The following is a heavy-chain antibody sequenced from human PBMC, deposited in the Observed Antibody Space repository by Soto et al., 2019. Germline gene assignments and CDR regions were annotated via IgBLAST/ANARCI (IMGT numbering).Heavy chain of an antibody. CDR1: GFTFSDYY. CDR2: SSNSGSFT. J-gene: IGHJ4*02. CDR3: VRSGDNYNLLDY. D-gene: IGHD1-1*01. Sequence: GGSLRLSCAASGFTFSDYYMSWIRQAPGKGLEWIGYSSNSGSFTRYADSVKGRFSISRDNAKNSLYLQMNSLRGEDTAIYYCVRSGDNYNLLDYWGQGTPVTVSS. V-gene: IGHV3-11*06.